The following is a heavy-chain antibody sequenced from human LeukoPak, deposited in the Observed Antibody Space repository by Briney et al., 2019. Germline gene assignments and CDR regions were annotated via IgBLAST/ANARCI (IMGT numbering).Heavy chain of an antibody. Sequence: ASVKVSCKASGYTFTSYGISWVRQAPGQGLEWMGWISAYNGNTNYAQKLQGRVTMTTDTSTSTAYMELRSLRSDDTAVYYCANMITFGGARRVWFDPWGQGTLVTVSS. V-gene: IGHV1-18*01. CDR3: ANMITFGGARRVWFDP. CDR1: GYTFTSYG. CDR2: ISAYNGNT. J-gene: IGHJ5*02. D-gene: IGHD3-16*01.